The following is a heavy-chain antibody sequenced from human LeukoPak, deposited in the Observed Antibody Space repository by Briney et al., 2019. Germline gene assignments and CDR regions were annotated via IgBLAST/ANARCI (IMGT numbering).Heavy chain of an antibody. D-gene: IGHD2-21*02. V-gene: IGHV1-69*05. CDR3: ARDLCGGDCYSDYFDY. CDR1: GGTFSSYA. CDR2: IIPIFGTA. Sequence: SVKVSCKASGGTFSSYAISWVRQAPGQGLEWLGRIIPIFGTANYAQKFQGRVTITTDESTSTAYMELSSLRSEDTAVYYCARDLCGGDCYSDYFDYWGQGTLVTVSS. J-gene: IGHJ4*02.